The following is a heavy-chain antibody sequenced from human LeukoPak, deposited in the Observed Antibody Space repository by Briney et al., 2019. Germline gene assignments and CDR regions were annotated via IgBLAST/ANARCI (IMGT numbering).Heavy chain of an antibody. D-gene: IGHD4-17*01. CDR3: TTDPSKTYGDTLSDYYYYYMDV. J-gene: IGHJ6*03. CDR1: GFTFSGYN. V-gene: IGHV3-48*01. Sequence: GGSLRLSCAASGFTFSGYNINWVRQAPGKGLEWVSYISSSSSTIYYADSVKGRFTISRDNAKNSLYLQMNSLRAEDTAVYYCTTDPSKTYGDTLSDYYYYYMDVWGKGTTVTVSS. CDR2: ISSSSSTI.